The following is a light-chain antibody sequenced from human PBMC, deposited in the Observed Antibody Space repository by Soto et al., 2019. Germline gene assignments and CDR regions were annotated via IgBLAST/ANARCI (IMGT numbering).Light chain of an antibody. J-gene: IGKJ2*01. V-gene: IGKV3-15*01. Sequence: EIVMTQSPATLSVSPGERATLSCRASQSVSHNLAWYQQKPGQAPRLLFYGASTRATGIPARFSGSGSGTDFTLTISSLQPEDFAVYYCQQSNNWPYTFGQGTKLEIK. CDR3: QQSNNWPYT. CDR1: QSVSHN. CDR2: GAS.